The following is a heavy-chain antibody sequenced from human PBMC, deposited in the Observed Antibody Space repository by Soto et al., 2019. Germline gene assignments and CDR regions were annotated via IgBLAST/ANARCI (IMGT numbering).Heavy chain of an antibody. D-gene: IGHD3-10*01. V-gene: IGHV4-34*01. CDR3: ARAAGGMNI. CDR2: INHSGST. J-gene: IGHJ6*02. CDR1: GGSFSAY. Sequence: QVQLQQWGAGLLKPSETLSLTCAVYGGSFSAYWTWIRQPPGLGLEWIGEINHSGSTNYNPSLKTRVTISVDTSKNQCSLKLSSVTAADTAVYYCARAAGGMNIWGQGTTVTVSS.